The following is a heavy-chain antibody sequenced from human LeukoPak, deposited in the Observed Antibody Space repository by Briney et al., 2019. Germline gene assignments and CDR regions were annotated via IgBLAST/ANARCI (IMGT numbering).Heavy chain of an antibody. CDR1: GFTFSSYA. Sequence: GSLRLSCAASGFTFSSYAMSWVRQAPGKGLEWIGEINHSGSTNYNPSLKSRVTISADTSKNQLSLKLSSETAADTAVYYCARRTRQKAAQFDYWGQGTLVTVSS. CDR2: INHSGST. CDR3: ARRTRQKAAQFDY. V-gene: IGHV4-34*01. J-gene: IGHJ4*02. D-gene: IGHD2-15*01.